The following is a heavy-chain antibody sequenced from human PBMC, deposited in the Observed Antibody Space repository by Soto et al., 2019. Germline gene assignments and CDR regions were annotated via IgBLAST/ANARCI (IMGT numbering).Heavy chain of an antibody. CDR2: IIPILGKE. CDR1: GGTLTTST. V-gene: IGHV1-69*16. J-gene: IGHJ4*02. D-gene: IGHD5-18*01. Sequence: LVQSGAEVKQPGSSVKVSCKASGGTLTTSTLTWVRQAPAQGLEWMGGIIPILGKESYAQKLQGRVTITADESTSTAYMELPSLKSEDTAVYYCASANRGYSYGFDSWGQGTLVTVSS. CDR3: ASANRGYSYGFDS.